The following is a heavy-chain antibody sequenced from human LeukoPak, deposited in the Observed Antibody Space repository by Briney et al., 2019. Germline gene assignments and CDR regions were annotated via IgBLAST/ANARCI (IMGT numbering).Heavy chain of an antibody. Sequence: GGSLRLSCAASGFTFRSYAMSWVRQAPGKGLDWVSAMSGSGDSTYYADSVKGRFTISRDYSKNTLYLQMNSLRAEDTAVYYCAKHIRSSGWYDRADYWGQGTLVTVSS. CDR3: AKHIRSSGWYDRADY. CDR1: GFTFRSYA. CDR2: MSGSGDST. V-gene: IGHV3-23*01. D-gene: IGHD6-19*01. J-gene: IGHJ4*02.